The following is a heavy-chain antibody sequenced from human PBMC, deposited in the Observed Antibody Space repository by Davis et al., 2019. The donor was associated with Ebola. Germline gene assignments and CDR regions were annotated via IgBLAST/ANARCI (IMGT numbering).Heavy chain of an antibody. D-gene: IGHD3-3*01. CDR2: INHSGST. Sequence: SETLSLTCAVYGGSFSGYYWSWIRQPPGKGLEWIEEINHSGSTNYNPSLKSRVTISVDTSKNQFSLKLSSVTAADTAVYYCARGSSSYDFWSGYSYWGQGTLVTVSS. CDR3: ARGSSSYDFWSGYSY. J-gene: IGHJ4*02. V-gene: IGHV4-34*01. CDR1: GGSFSGYY.